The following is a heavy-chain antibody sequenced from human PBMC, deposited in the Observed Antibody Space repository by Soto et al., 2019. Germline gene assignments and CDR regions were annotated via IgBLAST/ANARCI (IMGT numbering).Heavy chain of an antibody. Sequence: PGRSLRLSCAGSGFAFSTFDIHWVRQAPGKGLEWVSGIGTLSDTFYAASVQGRFTISRQNAKNSVYLQMNSLRAGDTAFYYCARGRSFSYDSTPPPMFDPWGQGALVTVSS. CDR1: GFAFSTFD. V-gene: IGHV3-13*01. D-gene: IGHD3-10*01. J-gene: IGHJ5*02. CDR2: IGTLSDT. CDR3: ARGRSFSYDSTPPPMFDP.